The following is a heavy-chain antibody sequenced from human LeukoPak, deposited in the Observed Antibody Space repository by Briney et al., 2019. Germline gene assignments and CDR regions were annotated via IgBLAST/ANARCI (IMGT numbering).Heavy chain of an antibody. V-gene: IGHV4-34*01. CDR2: INHSGST. J-gene: IGHJ4*02. D-gene: IGHD6-19*01. Sequence: PSETLSLTCAVYGGSLSGYYWSWIRQPPGKGLEWIGEINHSGSTNYNPSLKSRVTISVDTSKNQFSLKLSSVTAADTAVYYCASIAVAGRGYWGQGTLVTVSS. CDR3: ASIAVAGRGY. CDR1: GGSLSGYY.